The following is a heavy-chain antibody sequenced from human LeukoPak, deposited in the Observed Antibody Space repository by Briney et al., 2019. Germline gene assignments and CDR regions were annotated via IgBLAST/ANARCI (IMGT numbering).Heavy chain of an antibody. Sequence: ASVKVSCKASGYTLTAYYIYWVRQAPGQGLEWMGRINPNRGGTDYAQNFQGRVTMTRDTSISTADMELSRLRSDDTAVYYCARGYCSGGTCYLVENWLDPWGQGTLVTVSS. J-gene: IGHJ5*02. CDR1: GYTLTAYY. V-gene: IGHV1-2*06. CDR3: ARGYCSGGTCYLVENWLDP. CDR2: INPNRGGT. D-gene: IGHD2-15*01.